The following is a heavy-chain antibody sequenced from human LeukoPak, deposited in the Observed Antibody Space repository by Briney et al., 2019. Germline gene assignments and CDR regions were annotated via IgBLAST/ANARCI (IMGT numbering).Heavy chain of an antibody. Sequence: ASVKVSCKTSGHTFTTYGINWVRQATGQGLEWMGWMNPNSGSTGYAEEFQGRLSMTGNTSISTVYMELSSLRTEDTAVYYCVRGLVRGGIPHWGQGTLVTVSS. D-gene: IGHD3-10*01. V-gene: IGHV1-8*01. J-gene: IGHJ4*02. CDR1: GHTFTTYG. CDR2: MNPNSGST. CDR3: VRGLVRGGIPH.